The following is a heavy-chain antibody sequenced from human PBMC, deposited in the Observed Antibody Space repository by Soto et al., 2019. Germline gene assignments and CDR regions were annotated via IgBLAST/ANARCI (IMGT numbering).Heavy chain of an antibody. CDR3: ARRARRIGVHSSSWYGGMDV. V-gene: IGHV5-10-1*01. J-gene: IGHJ6*02. CDR2: IDPSDSYT. Sequence: PGESLKISCKGSGYSFTSYWISWVRQMPGKGLEWMGRIDPSDSYTNYSPSFQGHVTISADKSISTAYLQWSSLKASDTAMYYCARRARRIGVHSSSWYGGMDVWGQGTTVTVSS. D-gene: IGHD6-13*01. CDR1: GYSFTSYW.